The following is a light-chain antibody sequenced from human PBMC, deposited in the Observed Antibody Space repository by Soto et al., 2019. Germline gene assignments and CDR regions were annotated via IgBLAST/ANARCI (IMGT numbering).Light chain of an antibody. CDR1: QSVSVW. J-gene: IGKJ3*01. V-gene: IGKV1-6*01. Sequence: IQMTQSPSTLSASVGDRVSISCRASQSVSVWVAWYQQKPGRAPKLLIYAASSLQSGVPSRFSGSGSGTDFTLTISSLQPEDFATYYCLQDYNYPRTFGPGTKVDIK. CDR3: LQDYNYPRT. CDR2: AAS.